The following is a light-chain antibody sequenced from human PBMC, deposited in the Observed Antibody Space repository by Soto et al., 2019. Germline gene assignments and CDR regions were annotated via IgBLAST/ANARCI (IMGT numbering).Light chain of an antibody. V-gene: IGLV2-14*03. CDR3: CSYTTSNTRQIV. J-gene: IGLJ1*01. CDR1: SSDVGGYNY. Sequence: QSVLTQPASVSGSPGQSITISGTGTSSDVGGYNYVSWYQQHPGKAPKFMIYDVSSRPSGVSNRFSGSKSGNTASLTISGLQAEDEADYYCCSYTTSNTRQIVFGTGTKVTVL. CDR2: DVS.